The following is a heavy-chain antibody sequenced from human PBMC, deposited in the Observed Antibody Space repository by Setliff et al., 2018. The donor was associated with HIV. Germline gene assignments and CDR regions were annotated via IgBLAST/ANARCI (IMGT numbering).Heavy chain of an antibody. D-gene: IGHD2-21*02. J-gene: IGHJ4*02. V-gene: IGHV4-4*07. CDR3: ARGRDGYSLGNFDF. Sequence: KPSETLSLTCSVSGGSMSSYCWTWIRQSAGKGLEWIGHIYSTGTTNYNSSLKSRLTMSIDTSKNQFSLGLRSLTAADTAVYYCARGRDGYSLGNFDFWGQGTLVTVS. CDR2: IYSTGTT. CDR1: GGSMSSYC.